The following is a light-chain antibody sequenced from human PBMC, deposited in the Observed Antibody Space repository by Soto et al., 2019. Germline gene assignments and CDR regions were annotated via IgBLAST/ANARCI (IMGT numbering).Light chain of an antibody. CDR3: GGWDASLGGPV. Sequence: QSVLTQPPSASGTPGQRVNISCSGSSSNIGSNYVYWYRQFPGTAPKLLIQRNNQRPSGVPARFSGSKSGTSASLAISGLRSEDEADYYCGGWDASLGGPVFGGGTKVTVL. CDR2: RNN. J-gene: IGLJ2*01. CDR1: SSNIGSNY. V-gene: IGLV1-47*01.